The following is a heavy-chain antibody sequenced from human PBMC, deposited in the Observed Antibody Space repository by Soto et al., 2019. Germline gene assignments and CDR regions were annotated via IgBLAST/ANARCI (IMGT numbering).Heavy chain of an antibody. CDR3: AKSSEIVATTAYCGGDCYADAFDI. CDR1: GFTFDDYA. V-gene: IGHV3-9*01. J-gene: IGHJ3*02. CDR2: ISWNSGSI. Sequence: GGSLRLSCAASGFTFDDYAMHWVRQAPGKGLEWVSGISWNSGSIGYADSAKGRFTISRDNAKNSLYLQMNSLRAEDTALYYCAKSSEIVATTAYCGGDCYADAFDIWGQGTMVTVS. D-gene: IGHD2-21*01.